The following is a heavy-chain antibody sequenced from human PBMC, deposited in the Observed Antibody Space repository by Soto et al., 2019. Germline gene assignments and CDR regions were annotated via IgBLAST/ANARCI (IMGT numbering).Heavy chain of an antibody. D-gene: IGHD3-22*01. CDR3: GRDQYYDRSLWGVAFDI. CDR2: IYTSGST. CDR1: GGSISSYY. V-gene: IGHV4-4*07. Sequence: PSETLSLTCTVSGGSISSYYWSWIRQPAGKELEWIGRIYTSGSTNSNPSLKSRVTMSVDTSKNQFSLKLSSVTAADTAVCYCGRDQYYDRSLWGVAFDIWGQGTMVTVSS. J-gene: IGHJ3*02.